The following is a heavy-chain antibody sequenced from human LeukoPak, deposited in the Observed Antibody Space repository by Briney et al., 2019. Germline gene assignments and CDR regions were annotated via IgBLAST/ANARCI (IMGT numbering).Heavy chain of an antibody. J-gene: IGHJ4*02. Sequence: ASVKVSCKAAASAFTCCANRWMRLAPGQGLEWMGGIIPIFGTANYAQKFQGRVTITADESTSTAYVELSRLRSEDTAVYYCATRRRDGYTGSFDYWGQGTLVSVSS. CDR3: ATRRRDGYTGSFDY. CDR2: IIPIFGTA. D-gene: IGHD5-24*01. CDR1: ASAFTCCA. V-gene: IGHV1-69*13.